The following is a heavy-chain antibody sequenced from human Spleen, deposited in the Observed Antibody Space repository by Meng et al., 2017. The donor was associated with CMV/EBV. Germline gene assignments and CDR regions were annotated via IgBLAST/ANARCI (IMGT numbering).Heavy chain of an antibody. V-gene: IGHV3-7*01. CDR2: VKPDGSEK. CDR3: AGGPYYYDSSGYSY. J-gene: IGHJ4*02. CDR1: GFPFSSYW. Sequence: GGSLRLSCAASGFPFSSYWMSWVRQAPGKGLEWVANVKPDGSEKYYVDSGKGRFTISRDNAKNSLYLQMNSLRAEDTAVYYCAGGPYYYDSSGYSYWGQGTLVTVSS. D-gene: IGHD3-22*01.